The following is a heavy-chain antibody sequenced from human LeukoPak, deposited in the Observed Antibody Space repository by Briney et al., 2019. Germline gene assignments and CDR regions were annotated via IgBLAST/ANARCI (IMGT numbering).Heavy chain of an antibody. CDR2: ISANGINT. V-gene: IGHV3-23*01. J-gene: IGHJ4*02. CDR3: ARRITAASTYYFDY. D-gene: IGHD6-25*01. CDR1: GFTFSNHA. Sequence: GGSLRLSCVASGFTFSNHAMNWVPQAPGKGLEWVSSISANGINTYYADSVKGRFTISRDNSKNTLYLQMNSLRAEDAAVYYCARRITAASTYYFDYWGQGTLVPVSS.